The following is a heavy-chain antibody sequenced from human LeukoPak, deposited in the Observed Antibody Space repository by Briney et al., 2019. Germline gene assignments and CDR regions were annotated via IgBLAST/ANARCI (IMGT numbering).Heavy chain of an antibody. V-gene: IGHV3-48*02. CDR2: ISSGSSII. J-gene: IGHJ3*02. Sequence: GGSLRLSCAASGFTFSTSTMNWVRQAPGKGLEWVSYISSGSSIIYYADSVKGRFTISRDNAKNSLYLQMSSLRDEDTAVYYCARAPYYYDTSGFLIWGQGTMVTVSS. CDR3: ARAPYYYDTSGFLI. CDR1: GFTFSTST. D-gene: IGHD3-22*01.